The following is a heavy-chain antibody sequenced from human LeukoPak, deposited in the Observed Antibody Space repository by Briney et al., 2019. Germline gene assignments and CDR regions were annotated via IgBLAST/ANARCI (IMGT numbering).Heavy chain of an antibody. CDR3: ARDYDSSGYLGY. CDR1: GGSISSYY. CDR2: IYYSGST. Sequence: SETLSLTCTVSGGSISSYYWSWIRQPPGKGLEWIGYIYYSGSTDYNPSLKSRVTISVDTSKNQFSLKLSSVTAADTAVYYCARDYDSSGYLGYWGQGTLVTVSS. J-gene: IGHJ4*02. V-gene: IGHV4-59*01. D-gene: IGHD3-22*01.